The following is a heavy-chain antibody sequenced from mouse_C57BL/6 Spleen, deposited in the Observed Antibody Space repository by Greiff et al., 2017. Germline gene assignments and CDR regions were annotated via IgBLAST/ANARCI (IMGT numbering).Heavy chain of an antibody. CDR3: AVNWDWFAY. D-gene: IGHD4-1*02. CDR2: IWTGGGT. J-gene: IGHJ3*01. V-gene: IGHV2-9-1*01. CDR1: GFSLTSYA. Sequence: VKLMESGPGLVAPSQSLSITCTVSGFSLTSYAISWVRQPPGKGLEWLGVIWTGGGTNYNSALKSRLSISKDNSKNQVFLKMNSLQTDDTARYYCAVNWDWFAYWGQGTLVTVSA.